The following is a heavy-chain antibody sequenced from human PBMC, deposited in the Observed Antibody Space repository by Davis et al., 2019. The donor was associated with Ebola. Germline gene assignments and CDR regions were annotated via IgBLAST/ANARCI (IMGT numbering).Heavy chain of an antibody. V-gene: IGHV3-23*01. CDR2: ISGSGGST. J-gene: IGHJ6*04. D-gene: IGHD3-10*01. Sequence: GGSLRLSCAASGFTFSSYAMSWVRQAPGKGLEWVSAISGSGGSTYYADSVKGRFTISRDNSKNTLYLQMNSLRAEDTAVYYCAKDLPTGGRGIITMVRGVIYYGMDVWGKGTTVTVSS. CDR3: AKDLPTGGRGIITMVRGVIYYGMDV. CDR1: GFTFSSYA.